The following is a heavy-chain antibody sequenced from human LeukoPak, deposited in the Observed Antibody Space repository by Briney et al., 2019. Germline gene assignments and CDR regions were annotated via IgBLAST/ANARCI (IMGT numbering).Heavy chain of an antibody. Sequence: PGESLRLSCAASGFTFSSYAMSWVRQAPGKGLEWVSSISGSGGSTYYADSVKGRFTISRDNSKDTLYLQMNSLRAEDTAVYYCAKDSAYYYDSSGLCFQHWGQGTLVTVSS. J-gene: IGHJ1*01. CDR1: GFTFSSYA. CDR2: ISGSGGST. CDR3: AKDSAYYYDSSGLCFQH. D-gene: IGHD3-22*01. V-gene: IGHV3-23*01.